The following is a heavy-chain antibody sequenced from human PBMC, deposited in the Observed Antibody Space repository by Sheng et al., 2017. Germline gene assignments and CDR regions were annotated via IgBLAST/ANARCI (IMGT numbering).Heavy chain of an antibody. CDR3: ATALEYGDHPPSYDYG. D-gene: IGHD4-17*01. CDR2: ISYDGSNK. Sequence: QVQLVESGGGVVQPGRSLRLSCAASGFTFSSYAVHWVRQAPGKGLEWVAVISYDGSNKYYADSVKGRIIIARDNSKNTLYLQMKSLRAEDTAVYYCATALEYGDHPPSYDYG. CDR1: GFTFSSYA. J-gene: IGHJ6*01. V-gene: IGHV3-30-3*01.